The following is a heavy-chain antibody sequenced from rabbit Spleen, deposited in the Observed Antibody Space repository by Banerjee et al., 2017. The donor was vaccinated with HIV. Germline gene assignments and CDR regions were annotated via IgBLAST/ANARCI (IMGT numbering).Heavy chain of an antibody. D-gene: IGHD4-2*01. J-gene: IGHJ4*01. Sequence: ELVESGGGLVQPGESLKLSCKASGIDFSSYGINWVRQAPGKGPEWIAYIYPGFGIRNYANSVKGRFTISSDNAQNTVFLQMTSLTASDTATYFCVRDQAGDAGYGPYYFNLWGPGTLVTVS. CDR1: GIDFSSYG. CDR2: IYPGFGIR. V-gene: IGHV1S47*01. CDR3: VRDQAGDAGYGPYYFNL.